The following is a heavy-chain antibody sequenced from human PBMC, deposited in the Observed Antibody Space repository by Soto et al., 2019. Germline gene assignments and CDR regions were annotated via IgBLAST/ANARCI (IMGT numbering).Heavy chain of an antibody. CDR3: ARDLPLYCRGDCNFDF. CDR2: ISYDGGER. Sequence: RRLSCGGSGFIFSRYGMHWVRQAPGKGLEWVTGISYDGGERFYADSVKGRFTISRDNSKNRLDLQMSSLRPEDTAVYYCARDLPLYCRGDCNFDFWGQGTLVTVSS. J-gene: IGHJ4*02. CDR1: GFIFSRYG. D-gene: IGHD2-21*02. V-gene: IGHV3-30*03.